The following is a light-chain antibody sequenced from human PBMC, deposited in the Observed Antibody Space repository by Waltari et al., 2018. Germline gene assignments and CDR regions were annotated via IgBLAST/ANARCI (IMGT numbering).Light chain of an antibody. CDR1: SSNIGAGYD. CDR3: QSYDSSLSWV. Sequence: QSVLTQPPSVSGAPGQRVTISCTGSSSNIGAGYDVHWYQQLPGTAPKLLIYGNSNRSSGVPDRCSGSKSGTSASLAITGLQAEDEADYYCQSYDSSLSWVFGGGTKLTVL. J-gene: IGLJ3*02. CDR2: GNS. V-gene: IGLV1-40*01.